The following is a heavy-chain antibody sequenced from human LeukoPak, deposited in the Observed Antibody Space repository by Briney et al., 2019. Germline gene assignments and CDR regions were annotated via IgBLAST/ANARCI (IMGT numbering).Heavy chain of an antibody. J-gene: IGHJ5*02. CDR2: INHSGST. Sequence: SETLSLTCAVYGGSFSGYYWSWIRQPPGKGLEWIGEINHSGSTNYNLSLKSRVTISVDTSKNQFSLKLSSVTAADTAVYYCARHKGLWLRWNWFDPWGQGTLVTVSS. D-gene: IGHD5-18*01. CDR3: ARHKGLWLRWNWFDP. CDR1: GGSFSGYY. V-gene: IGHV4-34*01.